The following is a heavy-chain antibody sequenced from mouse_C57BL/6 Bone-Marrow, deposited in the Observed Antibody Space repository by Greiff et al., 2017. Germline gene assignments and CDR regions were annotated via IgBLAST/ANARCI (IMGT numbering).Heavy chain of an antibody. CDR3: ARLEFDGSSGDWYFDV. Sequence: VQLQQSGPELVKPGASVKLSCKASGYTFTSYDINWVKQRPGQGLEWIGWIYPRDGSTKYNEKFKGKATLTVGTSSSTAYMELHSLTSEDSAVYFCARLEFDGSSGDWYFDVRGKETTVTVSS. V-gene: IGHV1-85*01. CDR1: GYTFTSYD. J-gene: IGHJ1*03. D-gene: IGHD1-1*01. CDR2: IYPRDGST.